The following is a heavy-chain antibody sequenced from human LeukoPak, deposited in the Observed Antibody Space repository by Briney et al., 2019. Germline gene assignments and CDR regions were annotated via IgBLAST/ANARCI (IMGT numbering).Heavy chain of an antibody. Sequence: PSETLSLTCTVSGGSISSYYWSWIRQSPGQGLEWIGYIYDGGSTNYNPSLKSRVTISVDTSKNQFSLKLSSVTAADTAVYYCARDTDYEGLDYWGQGTLVTVSS. V-gene: IGHV4-59*01. J-gene: IGHJ4*02. CDR3: ARDTDYEGLDY. CDR2: IYDGGST. D-gene: IGHD4-17*01. CDR1: GGSISSYY.